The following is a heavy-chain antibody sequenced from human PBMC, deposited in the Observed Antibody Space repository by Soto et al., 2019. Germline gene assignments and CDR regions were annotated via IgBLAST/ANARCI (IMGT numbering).Heavy chain of an antibody. CDR3: ARDRRITIFGVAPYGMDV. Sequence: SVKVSCKASGGTFSSYAISWVRQAPGQGLEWMGGIIPIFGTANYAQKFQGRVTITADESTSTAYMELSSLRSEDTAVYYCARDRRITIFGVAPYGMDVWGQGTTVTVSS. CDR1: GGTFSSYA. V-gene: IGHV1-69*13. CDR2: IIPIFGTA. D-gene: IGHD3-3*01. J-gene: IGHJ6*02.